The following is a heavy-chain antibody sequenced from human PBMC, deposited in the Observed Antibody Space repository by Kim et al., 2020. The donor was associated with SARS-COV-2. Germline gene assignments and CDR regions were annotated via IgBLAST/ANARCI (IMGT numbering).Heavy chain of an antibody. CDR3: EASDY. CDR1: GFTFSRYA. Sequence: GSPRLSCAASGFTFSRYAMSWARQAPGKGLEWVSTISDSGVRTHYADSVKGRFTISRDNSKSTLFLQMNSLRAEDTAVYYCEASDYWGQGSLVTVSS. V-gene: IGHV3-23*01. J-gene: IGHJ4*02. CDR2: ISDSGVRT.